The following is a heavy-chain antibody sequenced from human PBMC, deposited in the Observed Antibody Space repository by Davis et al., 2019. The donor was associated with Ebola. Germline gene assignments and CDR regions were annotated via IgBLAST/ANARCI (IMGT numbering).Heavy chain of an antibody. CDR3: ARVVGATTAAFDI. Sequence: MPSETLSLTCAVSGGSISSGGYSWSWIRQPPRKGLEWIGYIYHSGSTYYNPSLKSRVTISVDTSKNQFSLKLSSVTAADTAVYYCARVVGATTAAFDIWGQGTMVTVSS. D-gene: IGHD1-26*01. J-gene: IGHJ3*02. CDR1: GGSISSGGYS. V-gene: IGHV4-30-2*01. CDR2: IYHSGST.